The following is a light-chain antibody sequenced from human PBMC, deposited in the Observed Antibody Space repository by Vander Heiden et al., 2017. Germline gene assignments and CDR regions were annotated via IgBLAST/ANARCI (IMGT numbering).Light chain of an antibody. J-gene: IGKJ4*01. CDR1: QIVPSNF. CDR2: GAS. V-gene: IGKV3-20*01. Sequence: EIALTQSPGTRSLSPGERPTLSCRANQIVPSNFLAWYKQKPGQAPRLLIYGASTRATGVPDRFSGSGSGTDCTLTTTRLDPDDFAVYFCQQYGSKPLTFGGGTTLEIK. CDR3: QQYGSKPLT.